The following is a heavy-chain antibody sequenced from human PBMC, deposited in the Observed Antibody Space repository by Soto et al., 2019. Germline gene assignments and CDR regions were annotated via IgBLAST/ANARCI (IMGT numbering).Heavy chain of an antibody. J-gene: IGHJ4*02. Sequence: QVQLVQSGAEVKKPGSSVKVSCKASGGTFSSYAISWVRQAPGQGLEWMGGIIPIFGTANYAQKFQGRVTITTNESTGTAYMEQSSLRSEDKAVYYCAGVLTRYHCEYWGQGTLVTVSS. D-gene: IGHD3-16*01. CDR1: GGTFSSYA. V-gene: IGHV1-69*01. CDR3: AGVLTRYHCEY. CDR2: IIPIFGTA.